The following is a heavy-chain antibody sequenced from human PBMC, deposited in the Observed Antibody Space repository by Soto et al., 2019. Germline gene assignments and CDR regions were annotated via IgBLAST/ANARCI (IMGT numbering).Heavy chain of an antibody. V-gene: IGHV3-33*01. J-gene: IGHJ4*02. CDR3: ARDRVPAAQYYFDY. Sequence: QVQLVESGGGVVQPGRSLRLSCAASGFTFSSYGMHWVRQAPGKGLEWVAVIWYDGSNKYYADSVKGRFTISRDNSKNTLYLQMNILRAEDTAVYYCARDRVPAAQYYFDYWGQGTLVTVSS. CDR1: GFTFSSYG. D-gene: IGHD2-2*01. CDR2: IWYDGSNK.